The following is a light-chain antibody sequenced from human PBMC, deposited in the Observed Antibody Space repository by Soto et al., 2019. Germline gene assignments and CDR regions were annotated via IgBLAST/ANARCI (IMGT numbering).Light chain of an antibody. V-gene: IGLV1-40*01. CDR2: ENT. CDR1: SSNIGAVFD. CDR3: QSYDSGLSGWL. Sequence: QSVLTQPPSVSGAPGQRVTISCTGSSSNIGAVFDVHWYQQVQGTAPKLFIYENTKRPSGVPDRFSGSKSGTSASLAITGLQAEDEADYYCQSYDSGLSGWLFGGGTKLTVL. J-gene: IGLJ2*01.